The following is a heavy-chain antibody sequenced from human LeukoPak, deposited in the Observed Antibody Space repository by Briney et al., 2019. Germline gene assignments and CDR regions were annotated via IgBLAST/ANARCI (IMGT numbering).Heavy chain of an antibody. J-gene: IGHJ4*02. V-gene: IGHV1-2*02. CDR2: INPNSGGT. CDR1: GYTFTGYY. CDR3: ARTMGGEYEGFYFDY. Sequence: ASVKVSCKASGYTFTGYYMHWVRQAPGQGLEWMGWINPNSGGTNYAQKFQGRVTMTRDTSISTAYMELSRLRSEDTAVYYCARTMGGEYEGFYFDYWGQGTLVTVSS. D-gene: IGHD3-10*01.